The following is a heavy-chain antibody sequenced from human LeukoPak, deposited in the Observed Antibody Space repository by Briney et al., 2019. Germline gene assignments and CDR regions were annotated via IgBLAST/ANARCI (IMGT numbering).Heavy chain of an antibody. V-gene: IGHV3-23*01. D-gene: IGHD3-22*01. Sequence: GGSLRLSCAASEFTFSSYAMQWVRQAPGKGLEWVSGISASGGNTWYADSVKGRFTISRDNSKNTLYLQMNSLRAEDTAVYYCAKSSYYDSSGYYSVLDHWGQGILVTVS. J-gene: IGHJ4*02. CDR1: EFTFSSYA. CDR3: AKSSYYDSSGYYSVLDH. CDR2: ISASGGNT.